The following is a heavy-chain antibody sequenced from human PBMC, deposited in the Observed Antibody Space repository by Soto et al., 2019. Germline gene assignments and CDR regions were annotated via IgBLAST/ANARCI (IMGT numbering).Heavy chain of an antibody. J-gene: IGHJ4*02. CDR1: GFTFSSYW. V-gene: IGHV3-74*01. D-gene: IGHD6-19*01. Sequence: PGGSLRLSCAASGFTFSSYWMHWVRQAPGKGLVWVSRINSDGSSISYADSVKGRFTISRDNAKNTLYLQMNSLRVEDTAVYYCARETGYSSGWRQEYWGQGTLVTVSS. CDR2: INSDGSSI. CDR3: ARETGYSSGWRQEY.